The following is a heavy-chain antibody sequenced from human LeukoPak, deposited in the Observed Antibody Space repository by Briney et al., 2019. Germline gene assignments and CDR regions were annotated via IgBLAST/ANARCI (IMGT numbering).Heavy chain of an antibody. J-gene: IGHJ4*02. CDR2: ISGSGGST. CDR3: AKHESIAARPFDY. V-gene: IGHV3-23*01. CDR1: GFTFNNYA. Sequence: PGGSLRLSCAASGFTFNNYAMNWVRQAPGKGLEWVSAISGSGGSTYYADSVKGRFTISRDNSKNTLYLQMNSLRAEDTAVYYCAKHESIAARPFDYWGQGTLVTVSS. D-gene: IGHD6-6*01.